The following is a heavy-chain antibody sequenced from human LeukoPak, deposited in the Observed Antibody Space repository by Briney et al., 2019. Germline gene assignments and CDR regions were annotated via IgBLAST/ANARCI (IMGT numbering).Heavy chain of an antibody. J-gene: IGHJ4*02. CDR3: ATDYYDSSGYYYTDY. Sequence: GGSLRLSCAASGFTFSSYWMSWVRQAPGKGLEWVANIKQDGSEKYYVDSVKGRFTISRDNAKNSLYLQMNSLRAEDTAVYYCATDYYDSSGYYYTDYWGQGTLVTVSS. CDR2: IKQDGSEK. V-gene: IGHV3-7*04. CDR1: GFTFSSYW. D-gene: IGHD3-22*01.